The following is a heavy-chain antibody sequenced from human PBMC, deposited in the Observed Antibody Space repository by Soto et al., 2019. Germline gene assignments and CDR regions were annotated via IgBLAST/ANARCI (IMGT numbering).Heavy chain of an antibody. V-gene: IGHV1-18*01. CDR2: ISAYNGNT. Sequence: GASVKVSCKASGYTFTSYGISWVRQAPGQGLEWMGWISAYNGNTNYAQKLQGRVTMTTDTSTSTAYMELRSLRSDDTAVYYCARDRYYDILTGYLFDYWGQGTLVTVSS. D-gene: IGHD3-9*01. CDR3: ARDRYYDILTGYLFDY. J-gene: IGHJ4*02. CDR1: GYTFTSYG.